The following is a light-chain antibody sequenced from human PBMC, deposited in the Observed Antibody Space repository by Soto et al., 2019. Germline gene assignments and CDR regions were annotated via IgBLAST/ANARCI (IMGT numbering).Light chain of an antibody. V-gene: IGKV3-15*01. Sequence: EIVMTQSPATLSVSPGERATLSCRASQSVSSNLAWYQQKPGQAPRLLIYGASTRATGIPARFSGSGSGTEFTLTISSLQSEEVAVYYCQQYNNWPSFTFGPGTKVDIK. CDR2: GAS. J-gene: IGKJ3*01. CDR1: QSVSSN. CDR3: QQYNNWPSFT.